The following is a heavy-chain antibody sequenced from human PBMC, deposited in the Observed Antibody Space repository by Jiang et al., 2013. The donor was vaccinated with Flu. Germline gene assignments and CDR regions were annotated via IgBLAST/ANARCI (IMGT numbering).Heavy chain of an antibody. Sequence: GASVKVSCKASGYTFTSYDINWVRQATGQGLEWMGWMNPNSGNTGYAQKFQGRVTMTRNTSISTAYMELSSLRSEDTAVYYCASLQQLEPRYWYFDLWGRGTLVTVSS. CDR2: MNPNSGNT. V-gene: IGHV1-8*01. J-gene: IGHJ2*01. D-gene: IGHD6-6*01. CDR1: GYTFTSYD. CDR3: ASLQQLEPRYWYFDL.